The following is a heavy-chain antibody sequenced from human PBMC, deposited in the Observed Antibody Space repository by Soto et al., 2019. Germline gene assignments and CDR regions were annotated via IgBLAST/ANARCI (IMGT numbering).Heavy chain of an antibody. V-gene: IGHV4-30-2*01. CDR3: ARGPPNTY. Sequence: QLQLQESGTGLVKPSQTLSLTCAVSGGSISTGGYSWIWIRQPPGKGLEWIGYIYHSGSTYYNPSLKSRVTISVDRSKNQFSLKLSSVTAADTAVYYCARGPPNTYWGQGTLVTVSS. J-gene: IGHJ4*02. CDR1: GGSISTGGYS. D-gene: IGHD2-8*01. CDR2: IYHSGST.